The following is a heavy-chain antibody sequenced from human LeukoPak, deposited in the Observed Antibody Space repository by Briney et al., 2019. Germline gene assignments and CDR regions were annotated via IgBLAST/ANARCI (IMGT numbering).Heavy chain of an antibody. D-gene: IGHD5-18*01. Sequence: GGSLRLSCAASGSTFSRYGMHWVRQAPGKGLEWVTFIHYDGSNKYYADSVKGRFTISRDNAKDSLYLQMNSLRAEDTAVYYCARVRSGYSHENYFDYWGQGTLVTVSS. CDR3: ARVRSGYSHENYFDY. J-gene: IGHJ4*02. CDR1: GSTFSRYG. V-gene: IGHV3-30*02. CDR2: IHYDGSNK.